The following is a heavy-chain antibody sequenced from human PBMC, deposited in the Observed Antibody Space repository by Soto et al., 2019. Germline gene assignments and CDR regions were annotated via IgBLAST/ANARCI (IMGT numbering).Heavy chain of an antibody. CDR1: GFSLSTTGVG. D-gene: IGHD3-9*01. V-gene: IGHV2-5*02. J-gene: IGHJ4*02. CDR3: ASSTGYRIFDC. Sequence: QITLKESGPTLVKPTQTLTLTCTFSGFSLSTTGVGVGWIRQPPGKTLEWLALIFWDDDKRYSPSLKSRLTITKDTSKNQVVLTMTNMDPVDTATYYCASSTGYRIFDCWGQGTLVAVSS. CDR2: IFWDDDK.